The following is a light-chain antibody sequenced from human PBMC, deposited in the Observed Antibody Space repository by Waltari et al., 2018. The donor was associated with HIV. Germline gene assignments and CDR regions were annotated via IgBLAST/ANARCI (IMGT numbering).Light chain of an antibody. Sequence: QSVLTQPPSVSAAPGQKVTISCSGSSSNIGNNYVTWYQQLPGTAPKLLSYDSNKRPAGIPDRFSGSKSGTSGTLAITGLQTGDEADYYCGTWDSSLSAWVFGGGTKLTVL. J-gene: IGLJ3*02. CDR3: GTWDSSLSAWV. CDR2: DSN. CDR1: SSNIGNNY. V-gene: IGLV1-51*01.